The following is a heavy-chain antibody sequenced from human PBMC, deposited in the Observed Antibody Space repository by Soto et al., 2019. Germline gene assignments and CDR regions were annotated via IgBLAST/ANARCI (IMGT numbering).Heavy chain of an antibody. CDR1: GFICSSYD. V-gene: IGHV3-23*01. CDR2: ILVGGST. J-gene: IGHJ3*02. Sequence: GGALRLSCAVSGFICSSYDMSWVRQAPGKGLEWVSTILVGGSTHYEDSVKGRFTISRDTSKNTVYLQMNSLTAGDTAFYYCAKATATSGGAFEIYGQGTMVTVSS. D-gene: IGHD1-1*01. CDR3: AKATATSGGAFEI.